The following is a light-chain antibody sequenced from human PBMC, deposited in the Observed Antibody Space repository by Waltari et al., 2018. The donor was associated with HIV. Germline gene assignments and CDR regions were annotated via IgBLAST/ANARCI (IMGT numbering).Light chain of an antibody. CDR3: QQYYSLPFT. V-gene: IGKV4-1*01. CDR2: WAS. J-gene: IGKJ3*01. Sequence: DIVMTQSPDSLVVSLGERATINCKSSQSVLYSSSSKNHLDWYQQKPGQSPKLLIYWASTRESGVPDRFSGGGSGTDFTLTISSLQAEDVAVYYCQQYYSLPFTFGPGTKVDIK. CDR1: QSVLYSSSSKNH.